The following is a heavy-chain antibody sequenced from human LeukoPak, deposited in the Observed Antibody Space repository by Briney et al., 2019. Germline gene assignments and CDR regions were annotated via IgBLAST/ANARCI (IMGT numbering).Heavy chain of an antibody. V-gene: IGHV4-34*01. CDR1: GGSFSGYY. CDR2: INHSGST. D-gene: IGHD2-15*01. J-gene: IGHJ4*02. CDR3: ARGLYCSGGSCYPDY. Sequence: SETLSLTCPVYGGSFSGYYWSWIRHPPGRGLKGIGEINHSGSTNYNPSLKSRVTISVDTSKNQFSLKLSSVTAADTAVYYCARGLYCSGGSCYPDYWGQGTLVTVSS.